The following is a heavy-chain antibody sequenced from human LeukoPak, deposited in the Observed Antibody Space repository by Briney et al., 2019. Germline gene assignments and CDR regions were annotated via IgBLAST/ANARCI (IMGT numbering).Heavy chain of an antibody. D-gene: IGHD5-18*01. CDR2: INHSGST. CDR1: GGSFSGYY. Sequence: SETLSLTCAVYGGSFSGYYWSWIRQPPGKGREWSGEINHSGSTNYNPSLKSRVTISVDTSKNQFSLKLSSVTAADTAVYYCARGGIQLWLRYWGQGTLVTVSS. CDR3: ARGGIQLWLRY. V-gene: IGHV4-34*01. J-gene: IGHJ4*02.